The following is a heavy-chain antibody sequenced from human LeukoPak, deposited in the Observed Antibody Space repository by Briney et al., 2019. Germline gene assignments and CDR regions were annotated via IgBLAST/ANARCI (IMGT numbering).Heavy chain of an antibody. CDR1: GFTFSTYS. CDR3: ATHFCIRPETTNECYLDY. J-gene: IGHJ4*02. CDR2: ISSGSGYT. D-gene: IGHD2-8*01. V-gene: IGHV3-21*01. Sequence: PGGSLRLSCAASGFTFSTYSMNWVRQAPGKGLEWVSSISSGSGYTYYADSVKGRFTISRDNAKNSLYLQMNSLRAEDTAAYYCATHFCIRPETTNECYLDYWGQGTLVTVSS.